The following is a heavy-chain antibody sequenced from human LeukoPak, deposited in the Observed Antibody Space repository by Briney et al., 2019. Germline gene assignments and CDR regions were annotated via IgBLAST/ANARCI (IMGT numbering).Heavy chain of an antibody. CDR2: IYHSGST. J-gene: IGHJ5*02. V-gene: IGHV4-30-2*01. Sequence: SETLSLTCAVSGGSISSGGYSWSWIRQPPGKGLEWIGYIYHSGSTYYNPSLKSRVTISVDRSKNQFSLKLSSVTAADTAVYYCAREVGTPCGGDCYLVWFDPWGQGTLVTVSS. CDR3: AREVGTPCGGDCYLVWFDP. D-gene: IGHD2-21*02. CDR1: GGSISSGGYS.